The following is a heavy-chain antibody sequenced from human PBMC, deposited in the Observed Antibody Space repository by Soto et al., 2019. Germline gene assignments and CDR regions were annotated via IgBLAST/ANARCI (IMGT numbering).Heavy chain of an antibody. Sequence: QVQLQESGPGLVEPSETLSLTCDVSGYSISSIWFSWVRQPPGKGLEWIGEIHHTGSAHYNPSLMTRVTMSVDKSKNQFSLKLTSMTAADTAVYYCTRNDFLRFDPWGRGTLVTVAS. J-gene: IGHJ5*02. CDR2: IHHTGSA. CDR1: GYSISSIW. CDR3: TRNDFLRFDP. D-gene: IGHD2-21*02. V-gene: IGHV4-4*02.